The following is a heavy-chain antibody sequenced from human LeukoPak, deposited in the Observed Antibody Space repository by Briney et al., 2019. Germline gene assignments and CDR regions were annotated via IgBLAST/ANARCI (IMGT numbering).Heavy chain of an antibody. D-gene: IGHD3-3*01. CDR3: AREVRSGTYYDFWSGYYADY. V-gene: IGHV1-18*01. CDR1: GYTFTSYG. CDR2: ISAYNGNT. Sequence: ASVKVSCKASGYTFTSYGISWVRQAPGQGLEWMGWISAYNGNTSYAQKLQGRVTMTTDTSTSTAYMELRSLRSDDTAVYYCAREVRSGTYYDFWSGYYADYWGQGTLVTVSS. J-gene: IGHJ4*02.